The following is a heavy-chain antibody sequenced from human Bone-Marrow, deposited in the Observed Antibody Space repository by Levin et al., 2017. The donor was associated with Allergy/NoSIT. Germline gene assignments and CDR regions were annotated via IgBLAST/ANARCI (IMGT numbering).Heavy chain of an antibody. CDR1: GFTFSDHY. CDR2: VRNKANSYYT. J-gene: IGHJ4*02. CDR3: ARIRLITTTGGRPFDY. D-gene: IGHD1-1*01. V-gene: IGHV3-72*01. Sequence: GGSLRLSCAASGFTFSDHYMDWVRQAPGKGLEWIGRVRNKANSYYTEYAASVKCRFTISRDDSKNTLYLQINSLKTEDTAVYYCARIRLITTTGGRPFDYWGQGTLVTVSS.